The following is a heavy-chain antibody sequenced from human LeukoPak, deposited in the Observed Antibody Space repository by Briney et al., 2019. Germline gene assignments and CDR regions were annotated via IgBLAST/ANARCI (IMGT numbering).Heavy chain of an antibody. Sequence: PSETLSLTCTVSGGFISDYYWSWVRQSPGKGLEWVGYIYKSGTTNYTPSLKSRVTISVDTSKNQFSLKLSSVTAADTAVYYCARTAGRGVDDAFDIWGQGTMVTVSS. CDR1: GGFISDYY. CDR3: ARTAGRGVDDAFDI. V-gene: IGHV4-59*01. CDR2: IYKSGTT. J-gene: IGHJ3*02. D-gene: IGHD6-19*01.